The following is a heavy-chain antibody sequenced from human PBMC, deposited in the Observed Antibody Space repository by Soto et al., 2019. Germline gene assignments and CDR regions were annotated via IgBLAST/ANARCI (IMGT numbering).Heavy chain of an antibody. CDR3: ARDCSGGSCYPGMDV. Sequence: GGSLRLSCAASGFTFSNYGMHWVRHAPGKRLGWLSSISSSGYIFSTDSVRGRLTISRDNAKNSVYLQINSLRAEDTAVYFCARDCSGGSCYPGMDVWGQGTTVTVSS. CDR1: GFTFSNYG. CDR2: ISSSGYI. D-gene: IGHD2-15*01. J-gene: IGHJ6*02. V-gene: IGHV3-21*01.